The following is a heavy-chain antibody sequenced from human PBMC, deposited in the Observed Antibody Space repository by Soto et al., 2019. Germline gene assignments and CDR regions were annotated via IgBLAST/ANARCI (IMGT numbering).Heavy chain of an antibody. J-gene: IGHJ6*02. CDR1: GYTFTGYY. Sequence: ASVKVSCKASGYTFTGYYMHWVRQAPGQGLEWMGWINPNSGGTNYAQNFQDRVTMTRDTSISTAYMELSSLRSDDTAIYYCARGDSTDCSNGVCSFFYNHDMDVWGQGTTVTVSS. CDR2: INPNSGGT. V-gene: IGHV1-2*02. CDR3: ARGDSTDCSNGVCSFFYNHDMDV. D-gene: IGHD2-8*01.